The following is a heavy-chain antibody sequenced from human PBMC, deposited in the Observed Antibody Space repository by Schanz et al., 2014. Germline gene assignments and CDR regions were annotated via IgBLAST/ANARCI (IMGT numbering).Heavy chain of an antibody. V-gene: IGHV3-48*04. D-gene: IGHD2-2*01. CDR3: ARRASCSRIGCPFDS. CDR1: GFTFSSYA. J-gene: IGHJ4*02. Sequence: EVQLLDSGGGLVQPGGSLRLSCAASGFTFSSYAMSWVRQAPGKGLEWVSDISSGSSYANYADSVKGRFTISRDNAKNSLYLQMNSLKTEDTAMYYCARRASCSRIGCPFDSWGQGTLVTVSS. CDR2: ISSGSSYA.